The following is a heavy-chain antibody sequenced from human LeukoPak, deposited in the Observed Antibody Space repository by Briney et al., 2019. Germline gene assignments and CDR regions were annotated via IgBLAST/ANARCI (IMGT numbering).Heavy chain of an antibody. V-gene: IGHV1-69*04. D-gene: IGHD5-18*01. CDR1: GGTFSSYA. J-gene: IGHJ4*02. Sequence: SVKVSCKASGGTFSSYAISWVRQAPGQGLEWMGRIIAILGIANYAQKFQGRVTITADKSTSTAYMELSSLRSEDTAVYYCARETGYSYGPFDYWGQGTLVTVSS. CDR3: ARETGYSYGPFDY. CDR2: IIAILGIA.